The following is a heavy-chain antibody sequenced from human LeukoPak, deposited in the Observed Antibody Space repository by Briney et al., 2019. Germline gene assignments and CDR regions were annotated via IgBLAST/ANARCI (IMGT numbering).Heavy chain of an antibody. CDR1: GFTLSSYW. V-gene: IGHV3-7*01. D-gene: IGHD5-18*01. Sequence: GXXLRLSCAASGFTLSSYWMSWVRQAPGKGLEWVANIKQDGSEKYYVDPVKGRFTISRDNAKNSLYLQMNSLRAEDTAVYYCARGLNVDTAMGRLGDWGQGTLVTVSS. CDR3: ARGLNVDTAMGRLGD. J-gene: IGHJ4*02. CDR2: IKQDGSEK.